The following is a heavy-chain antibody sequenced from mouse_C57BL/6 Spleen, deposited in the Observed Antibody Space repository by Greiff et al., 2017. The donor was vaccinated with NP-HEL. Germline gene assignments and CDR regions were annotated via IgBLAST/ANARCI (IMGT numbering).Heavy chain of an antibody. CDR2: IYPGDGDT. Sequence: QVQLKESGPELVKPGASVKISCKASGYAFSSSWMNWVKQRPGKGLEWIGRIYPGDGDTNYNGKFKGKATLTADKSSSTAYMQLSSLTSEDSAVYFCARGHYYYGSSYAMDYWGQGTSVTVSS. V-gene: IGHV1-82*01. J-gene: IGHJ4*01. CDR1: GYAFSSSW. D-gene: IGHD1-1*01. CDR3: ARGHYYYGSSYAMDY.